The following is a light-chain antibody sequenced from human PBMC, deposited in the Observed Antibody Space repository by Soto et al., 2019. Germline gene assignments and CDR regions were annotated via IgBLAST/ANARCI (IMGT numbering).Light chain of an antibody. CDR1: SSDVGRYNY. CDR2: DVN. Sequence: QSALAQPASVSGSRGQSITISCTGTSSDVGRYNYVSWFQQHPGKVPKLIIYDVNNWPSGVSDRFSGSKSGDTASLTISGARPEDEAVYYCSFLTPGGNFVLGTGTRATVL. J-gene: IGLJ1*01. CDR3: SFLTPGGNFV. V-gene: IGLV2-14*03.